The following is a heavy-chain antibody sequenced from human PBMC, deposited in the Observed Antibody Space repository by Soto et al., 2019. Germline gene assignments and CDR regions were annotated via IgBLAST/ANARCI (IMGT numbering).Heavy chain of an antibody. CDR1: GFTFSSYA. CDR3: AKELTDIVVVVAATPCAFDI. Sequence: GGSLRLSCAASGFTFSSYAMSWVRQAPGKGLEWVSAISGSGGSTYYADSVKGRFTISRDNSKNTLYLQMNSLRAEDTAVYYCAKELTDIVVVVAATPCAFDIWGQGTMVTVSS. CDR2: ISGSGGST. J-gene: IGHJ3*02. V-gene: IGHV3-23*01. D-gene: IGHD2-15*01.